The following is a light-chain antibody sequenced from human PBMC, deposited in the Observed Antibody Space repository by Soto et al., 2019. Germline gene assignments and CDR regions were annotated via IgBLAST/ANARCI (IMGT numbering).Light chain of an antibody. V-gene: IGLV2-14*03. J-gene: IGLJ1*01. CDR1: SSDVGGYNY. CDR3: SSYTSSSTGGYV. Sequence: QSALTQPASVSGSPGQSITISCTGTSSDVGGYNYVSWYQHHPGKAPKLMIYDVSTRPSGVSNRFSGSKSGNTASLTISGLQAEDEADYYCSSYTSSSTGGYVFGAGTKLTVL. CDR2: DVS.